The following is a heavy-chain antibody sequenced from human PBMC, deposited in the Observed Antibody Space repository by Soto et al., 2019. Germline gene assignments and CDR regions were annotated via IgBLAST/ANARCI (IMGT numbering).Heavy chain of an antibody. CDR1: GFTFSSYS. Sequence: GGSLRLSCAASGFTFSSYSMNWVRQAPGKGLEWVSYISSSSSTIYYADSVKGRFTISRDNAKNSLYLQMNSLRAEDTAVYYCARDLQEEDIVVVPAARGIDYWGQGTLVTVSS. J-gene: IGHJ4*02. V-gene: IGHV3-48*01. CDR3: ARDLQEEDIVVVPAARGIDY. D-gene: IGHD2-2*01. CDR2: ISSSSSTI.